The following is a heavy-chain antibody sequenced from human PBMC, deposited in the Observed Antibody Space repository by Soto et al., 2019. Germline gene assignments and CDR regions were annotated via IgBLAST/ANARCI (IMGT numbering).Heavy chain of an antibody. Sequence: SETLSLTCAVYGGSFSGYYWTWIRQPPGTGLEWIGEINHSGSTNYNPSLKSRVTISVDTSKNQFSLKLTSVTAADTAVYYCARVELVGATGNNSDEDNWFDPWGQGTLVTVSS. D-gene: IGHD1-26*01. V-gene: IGHV4-34*01. CDR3: ARVELVGATGNNSDEDNWFDP. J-gene: IGHJ5*02. CDR2: INHSGST. CDR1: GGSFSGYY.